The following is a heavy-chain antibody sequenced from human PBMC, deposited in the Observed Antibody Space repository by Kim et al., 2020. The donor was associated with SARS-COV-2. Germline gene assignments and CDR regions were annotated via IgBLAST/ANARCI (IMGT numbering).Heavy chain of an antibody. CDR1: GYSFTSYW. V-gene: IGHV5-10-1*01. CDR3: ARHESVTVEQHWFDP. J-gene: IGHJ5*02. D-gene: IGHD4-17*01. Sequence: GESLKISCKGSGYSFTSYWISWVRQMPGKGLEWMGRIDPSDSYTNYSPSFQGHVTISADKSISTAYLQWSSLKASDTAMYYCARHESVTVEQHWFDPWGQGTLVTVSS. CDR2: IDPSDSYT.